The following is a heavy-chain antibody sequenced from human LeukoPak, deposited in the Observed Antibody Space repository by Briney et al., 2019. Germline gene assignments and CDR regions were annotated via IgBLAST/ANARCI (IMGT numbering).Heavy chain of an antibody. V-gene: IGHV3-7*01. CDR1: GFSLRNYW. J-gene: IGHJ4*02. CDR3: ARGGHRQKEF. Sequence: GGSLRLSCAASGFSLRNYWMTWVRQSPGKGLEWVAIINPDGSGKYSVDSVKGRFTISRDNAKNSLYLQMSSLRAEDTAVCYCARGGHRQKEFWGQGTLVTVSS. D-gene: IGHD3-10*01. CDR2: INPDGSGK.